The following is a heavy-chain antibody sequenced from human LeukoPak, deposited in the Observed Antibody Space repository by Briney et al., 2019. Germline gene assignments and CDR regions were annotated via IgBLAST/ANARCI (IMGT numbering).Heavy chain of an antibody. CDR2: IYYRGST. V-gene: IGHV4-39*01. Sequence: SETLSLTCTVSGGSISSSSYYWGWLRQPPGKGLEWIGSIYYRGSTYYNPSLKSRVTISVDTSKNQFSLKLSSVTAADTAVYYCARRRSSITRIDYWGQGTLVTVSS. CDR3: ARRRSSITRIDY. D-gene: IGHD6-13*01. CDR1: GGSISSSSYY. J-gene: IGHJ4*02.